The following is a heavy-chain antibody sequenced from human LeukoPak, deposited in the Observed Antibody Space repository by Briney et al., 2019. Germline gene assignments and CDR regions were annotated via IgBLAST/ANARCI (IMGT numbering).Heavy chain of an antibody. J-gene: IGHJ4*02. CDR2: VYYSGRT. CDR3: AREPLYSGTYGYFVF. D-gene: IGHD1/OR15-1a*01. V-gene: IGHV4-59*11. CDR1: GYSISSHY. Sequence: SETLSLTCTVSGYSISSHYWTWIRQPPGKGLEWIGFVYYSGRTNYNPSLKSRATISVDTSNNQFSMRLYSVTAADTAIYSCAREPLYSGTYGYFVFWGPGILVTVSS.